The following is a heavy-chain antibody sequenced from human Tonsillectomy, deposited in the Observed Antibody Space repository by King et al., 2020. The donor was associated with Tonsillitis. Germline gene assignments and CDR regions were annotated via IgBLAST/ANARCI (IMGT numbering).Heavy chain of an antibody. Sequence: VQLVESGAEVKKPGASVKVSCKASGYTFTGYYMHWVRQAPGQGLEWMGWINPNSGGTNYAQKFQGRVTMTRDTSISTAYMELSRLRSDATAVYYCAGPSIVVVPAAIGAYYYGMDVWGQGTTVTVSS. V-gene: IGHV1-2*02. J-gene: IGHJ6*02. CDR2: INPNSGGT. CDR1: GYTFTGYY. CDR3: AGPSIVVVPAAIGAYYYGMDV. D-gene: IGHD2-2*01.